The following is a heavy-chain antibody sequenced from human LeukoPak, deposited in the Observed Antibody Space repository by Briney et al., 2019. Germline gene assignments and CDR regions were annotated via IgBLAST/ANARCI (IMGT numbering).Heavy chain of an antibody. CDR2: INPNSGGT. Sequence: ASVKVSCKASGYTFTGYYIHWVRQAPGQGLEWMGWINPNSGGTNYAQKFQGRVSMTRDTSISTAYMELSRLRSDDTAVYYCARVARVIVATIWPDYFDYWGQGTLVTVSS. D-gene: IGHD5-12*01. J-gene: IGHJ4*02. CDR1: GYTFTGYY. V-gene: IGHV1-2*02. CDR3: ARVARVIVATIWPDYFDY.